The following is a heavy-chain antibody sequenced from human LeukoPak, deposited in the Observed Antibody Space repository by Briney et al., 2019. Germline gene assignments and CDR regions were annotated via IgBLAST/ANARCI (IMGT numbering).Heavy chain of an antibody. V-gene: IGHV3-23*01. D-gene: IGHD2-15*01. J-gene: IGHJ4*02. Sequence: GGSLRLSCAASGFTFSSYAMSWVSQAPGKGLEWVSAISGSGGSTYYADSVKGRFTISRDNSKNTLYLQMNSLRAEDTAVYYCAKDNCSGGSCDFDYWGQGTLVTVSS. CDR3: AKDNCSGGSCDFDY. CDR2: ISGSGGST. CDR1: GFTFSSYA.